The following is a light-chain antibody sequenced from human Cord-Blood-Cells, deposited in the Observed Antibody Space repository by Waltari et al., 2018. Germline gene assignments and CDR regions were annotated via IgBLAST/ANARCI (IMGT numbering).Light chain of an antibody. CDR1: SSDVGGYNY. CDR2: DVS. V-gene: IGLV2-14*03. J-gene: IGLJ3*02. Sequence: QSALTQPASVSGSPGQSITISCTGTSSDVGGYNYVSWYQQHPGKAPKLMIYDVSNRPSVVSNRFSGSKSGNTASRTISGLQAEDEADYYCSSYTSSSTWVFGGGTKLTVL. CDR3: SSYTSSSTWV.